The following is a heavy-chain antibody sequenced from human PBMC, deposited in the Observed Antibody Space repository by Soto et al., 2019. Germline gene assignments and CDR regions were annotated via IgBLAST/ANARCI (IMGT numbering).Heavy chain of an antibody. CDR2: INAGNGNT. J-gene: IGHJ5*02. V-gene: IGHV1-3*05. Sequence: QVQLVQSGAEEKKPGASVKVSCKASGYTFTSHAMHWVRQAPGQRLEWMGWINAGNGNTKYSQKFQGRVTITTDTSASTAYMELSSLRSEDTADYYCARDGIAAAGTSWFDPWGQGTLVTVSS. CDR1: GYTFTSHA. CDR3: ARDGIAAAGTSWFDP. D-gene: IGHD6-13*01.